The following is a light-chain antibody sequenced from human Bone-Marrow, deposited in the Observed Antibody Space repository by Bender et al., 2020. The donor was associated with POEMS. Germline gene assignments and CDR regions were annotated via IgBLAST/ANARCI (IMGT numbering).Light chain of an antibody. V-gene: IGLV2-14*01. CDR1: SSDVGGFNS. CDR2: EVT. CDR3: SSYASVTTLVV. J-gene: IGLJ1*01. Sequence: QSALTQPASVSGSPGQSITISCTGTSSDVGGFNSVSWYQQHPGKAPKLIIFEVTNRPSGVSNRFSGSKSGNTASLTISGLQAEDEADYYCSSYASVTTLVVFGTGTRVTVL.